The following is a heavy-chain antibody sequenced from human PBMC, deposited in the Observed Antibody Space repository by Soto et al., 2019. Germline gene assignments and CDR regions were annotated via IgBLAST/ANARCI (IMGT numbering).Heavy chain of an antibody. D-gene: IGHD4-4*01. CDR3: AKDPLQYMYYYYGMDV. Sequence: QVQLVESGGGVVQPGRSLRLSCAASGFTFSSYGMHWVRQAPGKGLEWVAVISYDGSNKYYADSVKGRFTISRDNSKNTLYLQMNSLRAEDTAVYYCAKDPLQYMYYYYGMDVWGQGTTVTVSS. CDR1: GFTFSSYG. V-gene: IGHV3-30*18. CDR2: ISYDGSNK. J-gene: IGHJ6*02.